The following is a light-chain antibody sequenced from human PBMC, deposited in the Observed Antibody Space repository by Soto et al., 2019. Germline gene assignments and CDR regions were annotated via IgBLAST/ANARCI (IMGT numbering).Light chain of an antibody. CDR2: AAS. CDR3: QQGYSTPWT. J-gene: IGKJ1*01. V-gene: IGKV1-39*01. Sequence: DIQVTQSPISLAASVGDRVNITCRASQNMITYLHWYQQKPGKAPKLLIYAASNLQSGVPSRFSASGSGTDFTLTLNSLQPEDFATYYCQQGYSTPWTFGQGTKVDIK. CDR1: QNMITY.